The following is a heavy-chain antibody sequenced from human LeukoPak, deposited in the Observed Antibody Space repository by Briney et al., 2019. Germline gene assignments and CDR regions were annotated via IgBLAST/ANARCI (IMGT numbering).Heavy chain of an antibody. CDR2: ISDHGSTT. Sequence: GGSLRLSCEASGFTFSNYWIHWVRQAPGKGLVWVSRISDHGSTTTYADSVKGRFTISRDNAKNSLYLQMNSLRAEGTAVYYCAREKDYWGQGTLVTVSS. V-gene: IGHV3-74*03. CDR1: GFTFSNYW. CDR3: AREKDY. J-gene: IGHJ4*02.